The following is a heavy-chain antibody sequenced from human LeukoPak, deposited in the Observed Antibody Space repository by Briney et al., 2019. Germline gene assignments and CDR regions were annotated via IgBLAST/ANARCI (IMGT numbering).Heavy chain of an antibody. CDR3: ARGYCRSTSCHEPPLYGMDV. J-gene: IGHJ6*02. CDR2: ISTYSGNT. D-gene: IGHD2-2*01. Sequence: ASIKVSCKASGYTFTNYGFSWVRQAPGQGLEWMGWISTYSGNTNYAQQLQGRVTMTSDPSTSTVYMELRSLRSDDTAVYYCARGYCRSTSCHEPPLYGMDVWGQGTTVTVS. CDR1: GYTFTNYG. V-gene: IGHV1-18*04.